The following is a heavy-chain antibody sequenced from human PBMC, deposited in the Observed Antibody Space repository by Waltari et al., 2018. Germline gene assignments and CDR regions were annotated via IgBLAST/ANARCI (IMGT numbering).Heavy chain of an antibody. J-gene: IGHJ5*02. CDR2: SRTSAYGGKT. V-gene: IGHV3-49*05. CDR1: GFTFGDYA. Sequence: EVQLVESGGGLVTPGRSLRLASAAPGFTFGDYAMSWFRLAPGKGLEWVSFSRTSAYGGKTEYAASVRITFTISSDDSNSIAYLQMNSLKPEDTAIYYCTRRRAVNWFDPWGQGTLVTVSS. CDR3: TRRRAVNWFDP.